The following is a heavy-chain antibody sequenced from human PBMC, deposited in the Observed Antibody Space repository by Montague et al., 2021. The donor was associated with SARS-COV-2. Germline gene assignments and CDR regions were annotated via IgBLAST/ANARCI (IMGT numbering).Heavy chain of an antibody. CDR1: GGSINNYF. V-gene: IGHV4-59*01. D-gene: IGHD2-15*01. J-gene: IGHJ4*02. Sequence: SETLSLTCSVSGGSINNYFWCWIRQSPGKGLEWVGYMHSTGSTAXNPSLKSRVIISVDTSKTQISLTLSSVSAADTALYYCARAVVGAKTATIESWGQGTLVTVSS. CDR3: ARAVVGAKTATIES. CDR2: MHSTGST.